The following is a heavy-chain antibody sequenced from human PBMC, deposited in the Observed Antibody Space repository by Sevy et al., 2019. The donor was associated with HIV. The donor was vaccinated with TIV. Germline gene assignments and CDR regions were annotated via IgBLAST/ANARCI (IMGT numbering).Heavy chain of an antibody. Sequence: SETSLTCTVSGDSISSSSYYWGWIRQPPGKGLEWIGSIYYSGSTYYNPSLKSRVTIFVDTSKNQFSLKLSSVTAADTAVYYCASGAAAAGFVYWGQGTLVTVSS. CDR3: ASGAAAAGFVY. CDR1: GDSISSSSYY. D-gene: IGHD6-13*01. CDR2: IYYSGST. V-gene: IGHV4-39*01. J-gene: IGHJ4*02.